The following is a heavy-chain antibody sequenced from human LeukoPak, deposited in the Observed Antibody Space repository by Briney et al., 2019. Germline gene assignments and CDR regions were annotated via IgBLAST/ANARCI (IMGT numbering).Heavy chain of an antibody. CDR2: IYTSGST. J-gene: IGHJ3*02. V-gene: IGHV4-4*07. CDR1: GGSISSYY. CDR3: ARSERITIFGVVTNDAFDI. D-gene: IGHD3-3*01. Sequence: SETLSLTCTVSGGSISSYYWSWIRQPAGKGLEWIGRIYTSGSTNYNPSLKSRVTMSVDTSKNQFSLKLSSVTAADTAVYYCARSERITIFGVVTNDAFDIWGQGTMVTVSS.